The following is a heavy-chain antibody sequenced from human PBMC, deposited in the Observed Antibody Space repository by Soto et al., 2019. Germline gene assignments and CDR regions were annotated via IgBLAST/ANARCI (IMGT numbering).Heavy chain of an antibody. CDR1: GFTSDDYDYA. D-gene: IGHD3-3*01. Sequence: SLRLSCTFSGFTSDDYDYALTWVRQAPGKGLQWLGLIRGSTYGGTTEYAASVKGRFAISRDDSKGITYLQMNSLKTEDTAVYYCYRDGDFYGLDVWGQGTTVTVSS. V-gene: IGHV3-49*04. CDR3: YRDGDFYGLDV. CDR2: IRGSTYGGTT. J-gene: IGHJ6*02.